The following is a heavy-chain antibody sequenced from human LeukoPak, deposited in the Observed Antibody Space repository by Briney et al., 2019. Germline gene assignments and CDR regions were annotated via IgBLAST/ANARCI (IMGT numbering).Heavy chain of an antibody. J-gene: IGHJ4*02. Sequence: SVKVSCKASGGTFSSYAISWVRQAPGQGLEWMGGIIPIFGTANYAQKFQGRVTVTADESTSTAYMELSSLRSEDTAVYYCGRDNTRGTMYNDFWGQGTLVTVSS. CDR3: GRDNTRGTMYNDF. D-gene: IGHD1/OR15-1a*01. CDR2: IIPIFGTA. V-gene: IGHV1-69*13. CDR1: GGTFSSYA.